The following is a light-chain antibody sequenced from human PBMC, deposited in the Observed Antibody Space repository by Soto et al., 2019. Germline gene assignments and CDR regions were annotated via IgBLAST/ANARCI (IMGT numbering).Light chain of an antibody. Sequence: DIQLTQSPSFLSASVGDRVTITCRASQGISSYLAWYQLKPGTAPKLLIYAASTFQSGVPSSFSGSGSGTEFTLTINSLQPEDFATYFCQQLNNYPFTFGPGTKVEIK. J-gene: IGKJ3*01. CDR3: QQLNNYPFT. CDR1: QGISSY. V-gene: IGKV1-9*01. CDR2: AAS.